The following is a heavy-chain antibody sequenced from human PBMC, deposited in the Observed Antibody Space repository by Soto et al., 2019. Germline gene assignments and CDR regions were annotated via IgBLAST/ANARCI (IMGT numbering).Heavy chain of an antibody. Sequence: PSETLSLTCAVSGGSISSSNWWSWVRQPPGKGLEWIGEIYHSGSTNHNPSLKSRVTISVDKSKNQFSLKLSSVTAIYYCARQMGPIVGATFDYWRQGTLVALS. V-gene: IGHV4-4*02. CDR1: GGSISSSNW. CDR2: IYHSGST. J-gene: IGHJ4*02. D-gene: IGHD1-26*01. CDR3: GPIVGATFDY.